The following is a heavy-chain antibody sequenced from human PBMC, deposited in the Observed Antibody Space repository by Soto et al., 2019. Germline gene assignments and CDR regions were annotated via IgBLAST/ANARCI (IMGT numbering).Heavy chain of an antibody. V-gene: IGHV3-53*01. Sequence: EVQLVESGGRLVQPGGSLRLSCAASGFTVSTSQMTWVRQAPGKGLEWVSVIFIGGTTQYAESVKGRFTISRDKSEKTVVMQMNSVRAEDTAVYYCARLGPYASVTYSFRHNRFDPWGQGTQVTVSP. CDR2: IFIGGTT. D-gene: IGHD3-10*01. CDR3: ARLGPYASVTYSFRHNRFDP. CDR1: GFTVSTSQ. J-gene: IGHJ5*02.